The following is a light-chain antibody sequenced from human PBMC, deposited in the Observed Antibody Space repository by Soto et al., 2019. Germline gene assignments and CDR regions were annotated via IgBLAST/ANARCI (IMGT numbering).Light chain of an antibody. J-gene: IGKJ1*01. CDR1: LFFISW. CDR2: VVF. V-gene: IGKV1-5*01. CDR3: QQYNSYSWT. Sequence: DIQMTQSPSTLSASVGDRVTITCRAILFFISWLAWFQQKPGKALKLLIFVVFIFESGFHSSLRGIGFGKDFPFTISSLQPDDFPTYYCQQYNSYSWTFGQGTKVDIK.